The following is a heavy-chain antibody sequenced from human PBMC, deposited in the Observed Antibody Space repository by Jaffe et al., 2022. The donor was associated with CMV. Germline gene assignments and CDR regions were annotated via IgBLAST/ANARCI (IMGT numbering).Heavy chain of an antibody. V-gene: IGHV4-34*01. CDR1: GGSFSGYY. D-gene: IGHD3-10*01. CDR2: INHSGST. CDR3: ARAPLDYGSGSYFWSPPRYMDV. J-gene: IGHJ6*03. Sequence: QVQLQQWGAGLLKPSETLSLTCAVYGGSFSGYYWSWIRQPPGKGLEWIGEINHSGSTNYNPSLKSRVTISVDTSKNQFSLKLSSVTAADTAVYYCARAPLDYGSGSYFWSPPRYMDVWGKGTTVTVSS.